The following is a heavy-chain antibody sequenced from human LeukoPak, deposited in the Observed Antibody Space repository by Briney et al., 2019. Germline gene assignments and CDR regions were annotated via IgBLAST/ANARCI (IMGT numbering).Heavy chain of an antibody. CDR3: ARDDVRYYDFWSGYYERFDY. CDR2: ISSSSSTI. D-gene: IGHD3-3*01. Sequence: PGGSLRLSCAASGFTFSSYSMNWARQAPGKGLEWVSYISSSSSTIYYADSVKGRFTISRDNAKNSLYLQMNSLRAEDTAVYYCARDDVRYYDFWSGYYERFDYWDQGTLVTVCS. CDR1: GFTFSSYS. J-gene: IGHJ4*02. V-gene: IGHV3-48*01.